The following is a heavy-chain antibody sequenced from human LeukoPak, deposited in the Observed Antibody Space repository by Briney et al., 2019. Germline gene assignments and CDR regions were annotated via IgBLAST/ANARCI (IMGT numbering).Heavy chain of an antibody. CDR3: ARARDCSSTSCYSRLDP. Sequence: GGSLRLSCVASGFTFSRFAIHWVRQAPGKGLEWVAVISYDGRSKYYADSAKGRFTISRDNSKNTLYLQMNSLRAEDTAVYYCARARDCSSTSCYSRLDPWGQGTLVTVSS. CDR1: GFTFSRFA. CDR2: ISYDGRSK. D-gene: IGHD2-2*01. J-gene: IGHJ5*02. V-gene: IGHV3-30*01.